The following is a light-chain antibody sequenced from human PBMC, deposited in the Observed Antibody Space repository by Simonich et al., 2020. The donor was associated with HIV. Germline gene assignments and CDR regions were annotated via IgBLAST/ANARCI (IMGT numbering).Light chain of an antibody. CDR1: QSLLPGYNY. Sequence: DIVMTQSPLSLPVTPGEPASISCRSSQSLLPGYNYLDWYLQKPWQSPPRLIHLGSNRASGVHDRFSGSGSGTDFTLKISRVEAEDVGVYYCMQARQTPFTFGPGTKVDIK. V-gene: IGKV2-28*01. J-gene: IGKJ3*01. CDR3: MQARQTPFT. CDR2: LGS.